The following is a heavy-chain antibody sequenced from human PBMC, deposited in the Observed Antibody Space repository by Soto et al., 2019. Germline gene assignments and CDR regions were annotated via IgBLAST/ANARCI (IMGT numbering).Heavy chain of an antibody. D-gene: IGHD6-13*01. CDR3: ARVPSSSYHYFDY. J-gene: IGHJ4*02. V-gene: IGHV3-66*01. Sequence: GGSLRLSCAASGFTVSSYYMSWVRQAPGKGLEWVSVIYSACSADFADSVKGRFTISRDNSKNTLYLQMSSLRAEDTAVYYCARVPSSSYHYFDYWGQGPLVTVS. CDR1: GFTVSSYY. CDR2: IYSACSA.